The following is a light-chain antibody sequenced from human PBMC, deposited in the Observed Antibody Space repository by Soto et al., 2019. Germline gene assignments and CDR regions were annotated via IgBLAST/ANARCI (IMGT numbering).Light chain of an antibody. Sequence: QSVLTQPASVSGSPGQSIAISFTVTISDIVIYNYVSFYQQHPCKAPKLIIHEVINLPSLISDHFSVSESGNTASLTISGXQADDEDDYDCSSHTTYSTRIFGTGTKVTVL. CDR3: SSHTTYSTRI. J-gene: IGLJ1*01. V-gene: IGLV2-14*01. CDR1: ISDIVIYNY. CDR2: EVI.